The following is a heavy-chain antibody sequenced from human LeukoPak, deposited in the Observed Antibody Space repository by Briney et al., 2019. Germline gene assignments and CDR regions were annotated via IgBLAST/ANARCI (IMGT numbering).Heavy chain of an antibody. CDR2: IKSKTDGGTT. Sequence: PGGSLRLSCAASGFTFSNAWMSWVRQAPGKGLEWVGRIKSKTDGGTTDYAAPVKGRFTISRDDSKNTLYLQMNSLKTEDTAVYYCTTDSASSSGYPWADAFDIWGQGTMVTVSS. D-gene: IGHD3-22*01. CDR3: TTDSASSSGYPWADAFDI. CDR1: GFTFSNAW. J-gene: IGHJ3*02. V-gene: IGHV3-15*01.